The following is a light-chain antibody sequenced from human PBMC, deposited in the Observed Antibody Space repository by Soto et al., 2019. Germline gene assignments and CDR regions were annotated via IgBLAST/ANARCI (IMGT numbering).Light chain of an antibody. V-gene: IGLV1-40*01. Sequence: QSVLTQPPSVPWAPAQRVTISCTGSGSNIGAGYDVHWYQQLPGTAPKLLIYGNSNRSSGVPDRFSGSKSGTSASLAITGLQAEDEADYYCQSYDSSLSGCIVFGTGTKVTVL. CDR3: QSYDSSLSGCIV. J-gene: IGLJ1*01. CDR2: GNS. CDR1: GSNIGAGYD.